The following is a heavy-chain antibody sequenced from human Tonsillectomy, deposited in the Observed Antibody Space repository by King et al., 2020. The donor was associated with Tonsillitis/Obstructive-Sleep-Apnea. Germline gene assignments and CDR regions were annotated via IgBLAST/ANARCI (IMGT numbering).Heavy chain of an antibody. J-gene: IGHJ6*03. CDR1: GGSFSGYY. CDR2: INQSGST. CDR3: ARRDDFWSGQSHYYYYMDV. D-gene: IGHD3-3*01. V-gene: IGHV4-34*01. Sequence: VQLQQWGAGLLKPSETLSLTCAVYGGSFSGYYWSWIRQPPGKGLEWIGEINQSGSTNYNPSLKSRVTISIDTSKNQFSLKLCSVIGAGTAVDYCARRDDFWSGQSHYYYYMDVWGKGTTVTVSS.